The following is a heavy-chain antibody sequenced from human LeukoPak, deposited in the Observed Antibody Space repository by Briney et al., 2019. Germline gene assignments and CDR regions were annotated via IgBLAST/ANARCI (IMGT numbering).Heavy chain of an antibody. Sequence: SVKVSCKASGGTFSSYAISWVRQAPGQGLEWMGRIVPILGIANYAQKFQGRVTITADKSTSTAYMELSSLRSEDTAVYYCASGPLEWLLFDYWGQGTLVTVSS. CDR1: GGTFSSYA. V-gene: IGHV1-69*04. D-gene: IGHD3-3*01. CDR2: IVPILGIA. CDR3: ASGPLEWLLFDY. J-gene: IGHJ4*02.